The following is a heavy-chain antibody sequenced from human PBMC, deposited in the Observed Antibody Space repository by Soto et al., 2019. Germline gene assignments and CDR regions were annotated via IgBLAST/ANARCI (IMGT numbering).Heavy chain of an antibody. Sequence: PSETLSLTCTVSGGSISSSSYYWGWIRQPPGKGLEWIGSIYYSGSTYYNPSLKSRVTISIDTSKNQFSLKLSSVTAADTAVYYCARLITIGNWFDPWGQGTLVTVSS. V-gene: IGHV4-39*01. J-gene: IGHJ5*02. CDR1: GGSISSSSYY. CDR3: ARLITIGNWFDP. D-gene: IGHD3-3*01. CDR2: IYYSGST.